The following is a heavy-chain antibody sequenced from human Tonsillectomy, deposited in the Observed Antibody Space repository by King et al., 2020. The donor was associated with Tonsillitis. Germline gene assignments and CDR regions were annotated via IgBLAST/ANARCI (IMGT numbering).Heavy chain of an antibody. CDR2: INHSGST. Sequence: VQLQQWGAGLLKPSETLSLTCAVYGGSFSGYYWSWLRQPPGKGLEWIGEINHSGSTKYNPSLKSRVTISVDTSKNQFSLKLGSVTAADTAVYYCARGRPTVVVPAGGRWFDPWGQGTLVTVPS. V-gene: IGHV4-34*01. D-gene: IGHD2-2*01. J-gene: IGHJ5*02. CDR3: ARGRPTVVVPAGGRWFDP. CDR1: GGSFSGYY.